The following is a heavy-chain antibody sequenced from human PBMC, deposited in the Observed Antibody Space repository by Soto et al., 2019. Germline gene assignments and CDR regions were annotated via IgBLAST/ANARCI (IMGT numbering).Heavy chain of an antibody. Sequence: LSLTWAVYGGSFSGYYWSWIRQPPGKGLEWIGEINHSGSTNYNPSLQSRVTISVDTSKNQFSLKLSSVTAADTAVYYCARVRFLPRYYYYMDVWGKGTTVTVS. CDR1: GGSFSGYY. V-gene: IGHV4-34*01. D-gene: IGHD3-10*01. CDR2: INHSGST. CDR3: ARVRFLPRYYYYMDV. J-gene: IGHJ6*03.